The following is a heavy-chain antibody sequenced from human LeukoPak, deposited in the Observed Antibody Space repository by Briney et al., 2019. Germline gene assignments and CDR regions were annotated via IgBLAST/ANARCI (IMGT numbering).Heavy chain of an antibody. CDR1: EFTFSSYA. J-gene: IGHJ4*02. CDR3: AKDVGGVSFFDY. CDR2: TSSSDAGT. Sequence: GGTLRLSCAASEFTFSSYAMSWVRQAPGKGLEWFSATSSSDAGTYYADSVKGRFTISRDNSKNTLYLQMNSLRAEDSAVYYCAKDVGGVSFFDYWGQGTLVTVSS. V-gene: IGHV3-23*01. D-gene: IGHD3-16*01.